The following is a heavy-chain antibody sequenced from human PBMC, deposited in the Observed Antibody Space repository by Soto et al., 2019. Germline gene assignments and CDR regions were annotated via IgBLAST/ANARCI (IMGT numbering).Heavy chain of an antibody. CDR2: ISYDGSNK. V-gene: IGHV3-30-3*01. CDR1: GFTFSSYA. D-gene: IGHD2-2*01. CDR3: ARDSIVVVPAAMAPDYYYGMDV. J-gene: IGHJ6*02. Sequence: PGGPLRLSCAASGFTFSSYAMHWVRQAPGKGLEWVAVISYDGSNKYYADSVKGRFTISRDNSKNTLYLQMNSLRAEDTAVYYCARDSIVVVPAAMAPDYYYGMDVWGQGTTVTVSS.